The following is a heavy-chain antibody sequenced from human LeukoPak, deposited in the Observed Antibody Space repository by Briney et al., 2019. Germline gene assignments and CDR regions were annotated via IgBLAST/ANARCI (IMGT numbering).Heavy chain of an antibody. Sequence: PGRSLRLSCAASGFTFSSFGIHWVRQAPGKGLEWVAVISYGGTKKYYADSVKGRFTISRDNSNKTLYLQMNSLRAEDTAVYYCARGLGSSGWLNYFDPWGQGALVTVSS. V-gene: IGHV3-30*03. CDR3: ARGLGSSGWLNYFDP. J-gene: IGHJ5*02. D-gene: IGHD6-19*01. CDR1: GFTFSSFG. CDR2: ISYGGTKK.